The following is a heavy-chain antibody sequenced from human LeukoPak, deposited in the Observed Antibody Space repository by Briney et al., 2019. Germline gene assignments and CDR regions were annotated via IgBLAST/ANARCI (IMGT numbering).Heavy chain of an antibody. CDR1: GFTFSSYS. J-gene: IGHJ3*02. Sequence: GGSLRLSCAASGFTFSSYSMNWVRQAPGKGLEWVSSISSSSSYIYYADSVKGRVTISIANANNSLYLHMNSLRAEDTAVYYCARVSHVVVPAAPVDAFDIWGQGTMVTVSS. CDR3: ARVSHVVVPAAPVDAFDI. D-gene: IGHD2-2*01. CDR2: ISSSSSYI. V-gene: IGHV3-21*01.